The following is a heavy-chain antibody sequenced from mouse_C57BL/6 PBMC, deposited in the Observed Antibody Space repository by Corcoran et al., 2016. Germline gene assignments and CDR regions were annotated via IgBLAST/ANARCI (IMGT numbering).Heavy chain of an antibody. Sequence: QVQLKQSGAELVRPGASVRLSCKASGYTFTDYYINWVKQRPGQGLEWIARIYPGSGNTYYNEKFKGKATLTAEKSSSTAYMQLSSLTSEDSAVYFCARWGSYGSSPWGQGTTLTVSS. V-gene: IGHV1-76*01. CDR1: GYTFTDYY. CDR2: IYPGSGNT. J-gene: IGHJ2*01. CDR3: ARWGSYGSSP. D-gene: IGHD1-1*01.